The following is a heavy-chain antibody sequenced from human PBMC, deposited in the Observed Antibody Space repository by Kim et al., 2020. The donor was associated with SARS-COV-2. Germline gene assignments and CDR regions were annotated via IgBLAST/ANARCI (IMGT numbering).Heavy chain of an antibody. Sequence: KYYADSVEGRFTISRDNSKNTLYLQINSLGAEDTAVYCCARDLSGYYGMDVWGQGTTVTVSS. J-gene: IGHJ6*02. CDR2: K. D-gene: IGHD3-10*01. V-gene: IGHV3-30*07. CDR3: ARDLSGYYGMDV.